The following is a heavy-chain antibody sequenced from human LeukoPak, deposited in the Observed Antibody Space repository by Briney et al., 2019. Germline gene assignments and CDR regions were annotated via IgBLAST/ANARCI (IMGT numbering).Heavy chain of an antibody. CDR2: MNPNSGNT. D-gene: IGHD6-13*01. CDR1: GYTFTSYD. Sequence: ASVKVSCKASGYTFTSYDINWVRQATGQGLEWMGWMNPNSGNTGYAQKFQGRVTMTRNTSISTAYMELSSLRSEDTAVYYCARGRAAAGTTAFDIWGQGTMVTVSS. CDR3: ARGRAAAGTTAFDI. J-gene: IGHJ3*02. V-gene: IGHV1-8*01.